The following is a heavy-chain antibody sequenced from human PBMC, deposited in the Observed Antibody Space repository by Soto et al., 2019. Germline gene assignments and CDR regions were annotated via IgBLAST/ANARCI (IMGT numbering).Heavy chain of an antibody. J-gene: IGHJ4*02. Sequence: QVQLQESGPGLVQPSQTLSLTCTVSGASISSGGYYWSWIRQHPGKGLEWIGYIYYSGTTYYNPSLKSRLTISLDTSRNHFSLELNSVSAADTAVYYCARADSSGYTFDHWGQGTLVTVSS. CDR2: IYYSGTT. D-gene: IGHD3-22*01. CDR1: GASISSGGYY. V-gene: IGHV4-31*03. CDR3: ARADSSGYTFDH.